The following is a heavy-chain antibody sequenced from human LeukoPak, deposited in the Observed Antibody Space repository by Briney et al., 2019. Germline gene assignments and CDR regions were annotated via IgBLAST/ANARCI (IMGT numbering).Heavy chain of an antibody. V-gene: IGHV3-23*01. CDR3: AKDESQDV. CDR1: GATSTSYA. CDR2: IIGSGGST. Sequence: GESLKISCAASGATSTSYAMSWVRQPPGKGLGWVSAIIGSGGSTYYADSVKGRFTTSRDHSKNRLYLQMNSLRAEDTAVYYCAKDESQDVWGKGTTVTVSS. J-gene: IGHJ6*04.